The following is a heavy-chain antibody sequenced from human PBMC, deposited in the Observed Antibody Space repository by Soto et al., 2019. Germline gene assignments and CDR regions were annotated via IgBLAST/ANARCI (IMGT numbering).Heavy chain of an antibody. CDR3: AKDLYSSCAGVVWYYYGMDV. CDR1: GFTFSSYG. Sequence: GGSLRHSCAASGFTFSSYGMHWVRQAPGKGQEWVAVISYDGSNKYYADSVKGRFTISRDNSKNTLYLQMNSLRAEDTAVYYCAKDLYSSCAGVVWYYYGMDVWGQGTTVTVSS. J-gene: IGHJ6*02. CDR2: ISYDGSNK. V-gene: IGHV3-30*18. D-gene: IGHD6-6*01.